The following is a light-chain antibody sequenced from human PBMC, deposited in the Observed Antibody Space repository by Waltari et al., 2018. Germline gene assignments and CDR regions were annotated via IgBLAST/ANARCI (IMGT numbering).Light chain of an antibody. Sequence: QSVLTQPPSASGTPGQRVTISCSGSASNHGGYLVNRYQQLPGKAPKLLIYRSDQRPSGVPDRFSASKTGTSASLAISGLQSEDEADYFCASWDDSLNGHWVFGGGTKVTVL. CDR1: ASNHGGYL. J-gene: IGLJ3*02. V-gene: IGLV1-44*01. CDR2: RSD. CDR3: ASWDDSLNGHWV.